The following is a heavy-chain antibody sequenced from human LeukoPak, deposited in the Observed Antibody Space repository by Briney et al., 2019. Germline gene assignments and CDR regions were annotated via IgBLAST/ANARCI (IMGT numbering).Heavy chain of an antibody. V-gene: IGHV4-59*08. CDR3: AGDSYGIDY. J-gene: IGHJ4*02. D-gene: IGHD5-18*01. CDR1: GGSISSYY. CDR2: IYYSGST. Sequence: PETLSLTCTVSGGSISSYYWNWIRPPPGKGLEWIGYIYYSGSTNYNPSLKSRVTISVDTSKNQFSLKLSSVTAADTAVYYCAGDSYGIDYWGQGTLVTVSS.